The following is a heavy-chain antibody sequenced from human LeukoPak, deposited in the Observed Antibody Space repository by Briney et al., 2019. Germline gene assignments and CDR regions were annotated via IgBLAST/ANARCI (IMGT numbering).Heavy chain of an antibody. V-gene: IGHV1-8*03. Sequence: ASVKVSCKASGYTFTSYDINWVRQATGQGLEWMGWMNPNSGNTGYAQKFQGRVTITRSTSISTAYMELSSLRSEDTAVYYCARWDYDFWSGYPDFWGQGTLVTVSS. CDR2: MNPNSGNT. CDR1: GYTFTSYD. J-gene: IGHJ4*02. CDR3: ARWDYDFWSGYPDF. D-gene: IGHD3-3*01.